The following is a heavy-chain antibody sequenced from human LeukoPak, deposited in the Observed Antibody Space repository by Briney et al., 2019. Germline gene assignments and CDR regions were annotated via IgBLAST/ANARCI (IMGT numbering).Heavy chain of an antibody. V-gene: IGHV1-69*05. J-gene: IGHJ5*02. D-gene: IGHD2-2*03. CDR1: GYTFTSYY. CDR3: ARGGYCSSTSCSPFDWFDP. Sequence: GASVKVSCKASGYTFTSYYMHWVRQAPGQGLEWMGGIIPIFGTANYAQKFQGRVTITTDESTSTAYMELSSLRSDDTAVYYCARGGYCSSTSCSPFDWFDPWGQGTLVTVSS. CDR2: IIPIFGTA.